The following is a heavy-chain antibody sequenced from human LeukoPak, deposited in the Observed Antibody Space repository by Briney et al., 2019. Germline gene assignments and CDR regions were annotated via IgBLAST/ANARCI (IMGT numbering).Heavy chain of an antibody. Sequence: SETLSLTCTVSGGSISSYYWSWIRRPAGKGLEWIGRIYTSGSTNYNPSLKSRVTMSVDTSKNQFSLKLSSVTAADTAVYYCARDNFSDLSSSSWYYVAFDIWGQGTMVTVSS. CDR3: ARDNFSDLSSSSWYYVAFDI. D-gene: IGHD6-13*01. CDR1: GGSISSYY. J-gene: IGHJ3*02. CDR2: IYTSGST. V-gene: IGHV4-4*07.